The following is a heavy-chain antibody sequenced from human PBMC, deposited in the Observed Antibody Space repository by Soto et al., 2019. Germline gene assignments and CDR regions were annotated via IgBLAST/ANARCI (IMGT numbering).Heavy chain of an antibody. CDR1: CGSIRSSSDR. D-gene: IGHD4-17*01. Sequence: SETLSLTYTVACGSIRSSSDRWSCIRKPPGKGLEWIGNIYYSENTYYNPSLKSRVTISVDTSKNQLSLRLTSVTAADTSVYYCATHTPYGRLDNWGQGTLGTVSS. CDR2: IYYSENT. J-gene: IGHJ4*02. CDR3: ATHTPYGRLDN. V-gene: IGHV4-39*01.